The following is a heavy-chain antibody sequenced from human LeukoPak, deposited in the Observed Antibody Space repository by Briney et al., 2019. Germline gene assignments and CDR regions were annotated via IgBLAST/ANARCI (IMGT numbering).Heavy chain of an antibody. D-gene: IGHD3-22*01. CDR1: GFTFSSYW. CDR3: ARGLYYDSSGYYWDAFDI. Sequence: GGSLRLSCAASGFTFSSYWMHWVRQAPGKGLVWVSRINNDGSSTSYADSVKGRFTISRDNAKNTLYLQMHSLRAEDPAVYYCARGLYYDSSGYYWDAFDIWGQGTMVTVSS. V-gene: IGHV3-74*01. J-gene: IGHJ3*02. CDR2: INNDGSST.